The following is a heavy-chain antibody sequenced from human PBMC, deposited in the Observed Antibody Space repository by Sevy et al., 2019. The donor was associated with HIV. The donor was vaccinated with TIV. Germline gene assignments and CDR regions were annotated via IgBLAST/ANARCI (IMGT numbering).Heavy chain of an antibody. V-gene: IGHV3-9*01. CDR1: GFTFDDYA. D-gene: IGHD3-22*01. CDR2: ISRNRGSI. J-gene: IGHJ4*02. Sequence: GGSLRISCAASGFTFDDYAMHWVRQAPGKGLEWVSGISRNRGSIGYADFVKGRFTISRDNAKNPLYLQMNSLRAEDTALYYCAKGDAPTRYYYDSEPYWGQGTLVTVSS. CDR3: AKGDAPTRYYYDSEPY.